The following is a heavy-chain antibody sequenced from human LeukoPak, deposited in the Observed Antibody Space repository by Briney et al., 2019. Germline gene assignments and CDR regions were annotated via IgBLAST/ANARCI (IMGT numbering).Heavy chain of an antibody. D-gene: IGHD5-24*01. CDR2: IYYSGST. CDR3: ARHKDGYTYYFDY. J-gene: IGHJ4*02. CDR1: GGSISSYY. Sequence: SETLSLTCTVSGGSISSYYWSWIWQPPGKGLEWIGYIYYSGSTNYNPSLKSRVTISVDTSKNQFSLKLSSVTAADTAVYYCARHKDGYTYYFDYWGQGTLVTVSS. V-gene: IGHV4-59*08.